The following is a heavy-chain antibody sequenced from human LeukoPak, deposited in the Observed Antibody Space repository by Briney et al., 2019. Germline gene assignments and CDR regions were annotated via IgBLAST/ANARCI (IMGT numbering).Heavy chain of an antibody. D-gene: IGHD3-3*01. CDR2: MYAYNGNT. CDR3: AGGGPYDFWRGYTNFDY. V-gene: IGHV1-18*01. J-gene: IGHJ4*02. Sequence: GASVNASCQASGYTFTRYGISGVRPAPGQGGAWMGWMYAYNGNTNYSQKSQGRGAMTSDESTSTAYIEQRSLRSDEKAVYYCAGGGPYDFWRGYTNFDYWGQGTLVTVSS. CDR1: GYTFTRYG.